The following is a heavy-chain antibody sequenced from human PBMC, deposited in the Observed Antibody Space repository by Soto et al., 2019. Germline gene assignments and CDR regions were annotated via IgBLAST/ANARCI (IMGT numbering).Heavy chain of an antibody. CDR1: GGTFSSYA. D-gene: IGHD6-13*01. Sequence: QVQLVKSGAEVKKPGSSVKVSCKASGGTFSSYAISWVRQAPGQGLEWMGRIIPIFGTTNYAQRFQGRVTITADPSTNTAYLELSSLRSEDTVVYFCARGSSSWPYFDYWGQGTLVTVSS. CDR2: IIPIFGTT. CDR3: ARGSSSWPYFDY. J-gene: IGHJ4*02. V-gene: IGHV1-69*15.